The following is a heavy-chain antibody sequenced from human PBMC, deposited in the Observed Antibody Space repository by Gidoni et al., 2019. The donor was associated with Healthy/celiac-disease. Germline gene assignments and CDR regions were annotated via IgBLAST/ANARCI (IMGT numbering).Heavy chain of an antibody. CDR1: GFTFRSYR. J-gene: IGHJ4*02. Sequence: EVQLVESGGGLVQPGGSLRLSCAASGFTFRSYRMNWVRQAPGKGREWVSYISSSRSTIYYADSVKGRFTISRDNAKNSLYLQMNSLRAEDTAVYYCARDYWEYYYDSSGYYYVGVLKYYFDYWGQGTLVTVSS. CDR3: ARDYWEYYYDSSGYYYVGVLKYYFDY. CDR2: ISSSRSTI. D-gene: IGHD3-22*01. V-gene: IGHV3-48*01.